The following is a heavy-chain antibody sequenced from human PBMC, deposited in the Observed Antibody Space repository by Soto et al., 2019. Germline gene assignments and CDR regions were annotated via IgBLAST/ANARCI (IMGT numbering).Heavy chain of an antibody. CDR2: ITRSGSEA. V-gene: IGHV3-23*01. J-gene: IGHJ1*01. D-gene: IGHD6-19*01. Sequence: VQLLESGGGLVQPGGSLRLSCAASGFSFSGSAMCWVRQGPGKGLEFVSSITRSGSEAFYEDSVKGRFTMSRDNSKNMLFLQMTSLRAEDTAVYYCAKEGYDSGWYLESWGQGALVTVS. CDR3: AKEGYDSGWYLES. CDR1: GFSFSGSA.